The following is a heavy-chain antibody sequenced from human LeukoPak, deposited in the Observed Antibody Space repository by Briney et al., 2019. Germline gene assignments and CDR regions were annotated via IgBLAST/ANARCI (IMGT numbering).Heavy chain of an antibody. CDR3: ARSYYGSGKFIWFDP. J-gene: IGHJ5*02. Sequence: SVKVSCKASGGTFSSYAISWVRQAPGQGLEWMGGIIPIFGTANYAQKFQGRVTITADESTSTAYMELSSLRSEDTAVYYCARSYYGSGKFIWFDPWGQGTLVTVSS. V-gene: IGHV1-69*13. CDR2: IIPIFGTA. D-gene: IGHD3-10*01. CDR1: GGTFSSYA.